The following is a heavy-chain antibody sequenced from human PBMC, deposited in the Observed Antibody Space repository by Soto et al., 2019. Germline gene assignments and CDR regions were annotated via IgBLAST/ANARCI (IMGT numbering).Heavy chain of an antibody. CDR2: IYYSGRT. CDR3: ARVSSFYDSSGYYFDY. CDR1: GGSISSGGYY. V-gene: IGHV4-31*03. D-gene: IGHD3-22*01. J-gene: IGHJ4*02. Sequence: SETLSLTCTVSGGSISSGGYYWSWIRQHPGEGLVWLGYIYYSGRTYYNPSLKSRVTISVDTSKNQFSLKLSCVTAADTAVYYCARVSSFYDSSGYYFDYWGQGTLVTVSS.